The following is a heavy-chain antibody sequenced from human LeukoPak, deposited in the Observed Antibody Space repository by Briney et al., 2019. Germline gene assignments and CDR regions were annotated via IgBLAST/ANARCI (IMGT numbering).Heavy chain of an antibody. CDR2: LTGSGHGT. CDR3: MKDNKYNWNDGFFDF. J-gene: IGHJ4*02. Sequence: SGGSLRLSCAASGFTFSSYAMSWVRQAPGKGLEWVSALTGSGHGTYYADSVQGRFTMSRDNSKNTLDLQMSSLRADDTAIYYCMKDNKYNWNDGFFDFWGQGTLVTVSS. D-gene: IGHD1-20*01. CDR1: GFTFSSYA. V-gene: IGHV3-23*01.